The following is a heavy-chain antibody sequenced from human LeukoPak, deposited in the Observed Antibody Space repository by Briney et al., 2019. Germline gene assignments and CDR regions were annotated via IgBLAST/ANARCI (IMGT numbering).Heavy chain of an antibody. D-gene: IGHD5-24*01. CDR2: IYSGGRT. V-gene: IGHV3-66*01. CDR1: GFTVSSNY. CDR3: ARDLDGYNSFDY. Sequence: GGSLRLSCAASGFTVSSNYMSWVRQAPGKRLEWVSVIYSGGRTYYADSVKGRFTISRDNSKNALYLQMNSLRAEDTAVYYCARDLDGYNSFDYWGQGTLVTVSS. J-gene: IGHJ4*02.